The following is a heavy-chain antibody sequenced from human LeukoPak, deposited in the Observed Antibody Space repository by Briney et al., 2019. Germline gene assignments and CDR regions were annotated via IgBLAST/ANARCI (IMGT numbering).Heavy chain of an antibody. V-gene: IGHV3-11*01. Sequence: PGGSLRLSCAASGFSVNDYYMTWIRQAPGKGLEWVSYISSRDNLIYYADSVKGRFTVPVDNAKNSLYLHLNSLRTEDTAVYYCAREQWFRWEYWGQGVLVTVSA. J-gene: IGHJ4*02. D-gene: IGHD3-22*01. CDR1: GFSVNDYY. CDR2: ISSRDNLI. CDR3: AREQWFRWEY.